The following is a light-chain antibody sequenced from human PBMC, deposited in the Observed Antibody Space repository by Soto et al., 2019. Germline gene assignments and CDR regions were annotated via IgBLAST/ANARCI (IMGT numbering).Light chain of an antibody. CDR2: DAS. J-gene: IGKJ1*01. V-gene: IGKV1-5*02. Sequence: PLNQYSFTVSAYLRDRISIICQSSQSISSWLAWYQQKPGKAPKLLTYDASSLESGVPSRFSGSGSGTEFTLTISSLQPDDFATYYCQQYNSYSPWTFGQGTKVDI. CDR3: QQYNSYSPWT. CDR1: QSISSW.